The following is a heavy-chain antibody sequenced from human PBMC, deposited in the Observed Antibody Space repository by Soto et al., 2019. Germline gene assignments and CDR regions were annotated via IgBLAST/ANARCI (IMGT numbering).Heavy chain of an antibody. CDR2: IYSSGTT. J-gene: IGHJ5*02. V-gene: IGHV4-4*07. CDR3: VRDVGGSGWFAP. Sequence: PSETLSLTCTVSGISIDNYYCSWIRQSAGKGLEWIGRIYSSGTTNYNPSLKSRVTMSVGMSKSQFSLNVRSVTAADTAVYYCVRDVGGSGWFAPWGQGTLVTVS. CDR1: GISIDNYY.